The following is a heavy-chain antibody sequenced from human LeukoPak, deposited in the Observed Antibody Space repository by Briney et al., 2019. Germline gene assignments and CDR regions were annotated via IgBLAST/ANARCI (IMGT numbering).Heavy chain of an antibody. CDR1: GFTFSSYG. CDR3: AKVGSGLGGYDIDY. J-gene: IGHJ4*02. D-gene: IGHD2-8*02. CDR2: IRYDGSNK. V-gene: IGHV3-33*06. Sequence: GRSLRLSCAASGFTFSSYGMHWVRQAPGKGLEWVAVIRYDGSNKYYADSVKGRFTISRDNSKNTLYLQMNSLRAEDTAVYYCAKVGSGLGGYDIDYWGQGTLVTVSS.